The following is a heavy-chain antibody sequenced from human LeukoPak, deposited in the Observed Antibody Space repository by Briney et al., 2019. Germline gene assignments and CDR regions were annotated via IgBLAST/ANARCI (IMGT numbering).Heavy chain of an antibody. J-gene: IGHJ3*02. CDR3: ARVMGTQPPDDAFDI. CDR1: GGSISSYY. CDR2: IYYSGST. V-gene: IGHV4-59*01. D-gene: IGHD1-14*01. Sequence: SETLSLTCTVSGGSISSYYWSWIRQPPGKGLEWIGYIYYSGSTNYNPSLKSRVTISVDTSKNQFSLKLSSVTAADTAVYYCARVMGTQPPDDAFDIWGQGTMVTVSS.